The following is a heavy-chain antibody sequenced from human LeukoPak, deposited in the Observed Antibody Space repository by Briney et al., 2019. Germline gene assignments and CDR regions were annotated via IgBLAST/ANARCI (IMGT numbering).Heavy chain of an antibody. V-gene: IGHV3-48*03. CDR2: ISSSGRTI. CDR3: ARGGHGDYYFDY. D-gene: IGHD4-17*01. J-gene: IGHJ4*02. Sequence: GGSLRLSFAASGFSFSSYDMTWVRQAPGKGLEWISYISSSGRTIYDADSVKGRFTISRDNAKNSLYLQMNGLRAEDMALYYCARGGHGDYYFDYWGQGTLVTASS. CDR1: GFSFSSYD.